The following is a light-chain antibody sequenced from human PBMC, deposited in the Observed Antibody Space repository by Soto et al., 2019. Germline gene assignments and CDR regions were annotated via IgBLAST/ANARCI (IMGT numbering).Light chain of an antibody. CDR1: SSDVGDYKY. V-gene: IGLV2-11*01. Sequence: QSALTQPRSVSGSPGQSVTISCTGTSSDVGDYKYVSWYRQDPGKAPKIIIYDISERPSGVPDRFSGSKSGNTASLTISGLQAEDESDYYCCSYAGSYSYVFGTGTKVPS. CDR3: CSYAGSYSYV. J-gene: IGLJ1*01. CDR2: DIS.